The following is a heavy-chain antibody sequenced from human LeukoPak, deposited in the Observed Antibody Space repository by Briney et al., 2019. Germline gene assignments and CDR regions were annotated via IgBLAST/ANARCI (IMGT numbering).Heavy chain of an antibody. CDR2: IRYDGSNK. V-gene: IGHV3-30*02. CDR3: AKDYSKTSYYGSGTYYRPNWFDP. D-gene: IGHD3-10*01. CDR1: GFTFSSYG. Sequence: GGSLRLSCAASGFTFSSYGMHWVRQAPGKGLEWVAFIRYDGSNKYYADSVKGRFTISRDNSKNTLYLQMNSLRAEDTAVYYCAKDYSKTSYYGSGTYYRPNWFDPWGRGTLVTVSS. J-gene: IGHJ5*02.